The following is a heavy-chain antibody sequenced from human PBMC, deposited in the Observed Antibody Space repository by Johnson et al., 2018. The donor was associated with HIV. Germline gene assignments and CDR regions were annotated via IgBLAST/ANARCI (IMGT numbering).Heavy chain of an antibody. Sequence: QVQLVESGGGVVQPGRSLRLSCVASGFRFTSYGIHWVRQAPGKGLEWVAVISYDGSNKYYADSVKGRFTISRDNSKNTLYLQMNSLRAEDTAVYYCAKEGMGWRHHDAFDIWGQRTMVTVSS. CDR3: AKEGMGWRHHDAFDI. CDR2: ISYDGSNK. D-gene: IGHD5-24*01. J-gene: IGHJ3*02. CDR1: GFRFTSYG. V-gene: IGHV3-30*19.